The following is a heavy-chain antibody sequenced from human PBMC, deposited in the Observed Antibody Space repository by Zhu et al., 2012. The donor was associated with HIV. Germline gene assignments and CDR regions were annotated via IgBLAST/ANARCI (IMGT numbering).Heavy chain of an antibody. D-gene: IGHD5-18*01. CDR3: ASPLGYSYGRSSYYFDY. CDR2: IYHSGST. Sequence: VQLQESGPGLVKPSETLSLTCAVSGYSISSGYYWGWIRQPPGKGLEWIGSIYHSGSTYYNPSLKSRVTISVDTSKNQFSLKLSSVTAADTAVYYCASPLGYSYGRSSYYFDYWGQGTLVTVSS. J-gene: IGHJ4*02. CDR1: GYSISSGYY. V-gene: IGHV4-38-2*01.